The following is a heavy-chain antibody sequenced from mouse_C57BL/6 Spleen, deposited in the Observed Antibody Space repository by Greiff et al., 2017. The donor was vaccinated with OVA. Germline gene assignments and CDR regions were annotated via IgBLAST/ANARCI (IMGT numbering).Heavy chain of an antibody. CDR1: GFNIKDDY. D-gene: IGHD2-1*01. J-gene: IGHJ2*01. Sequence: EVKLMESGAELVRPGASVKLSCTASGFNIKDDYMHWVKQRPEQGLEWIGWIDPENGDTEYASKFQGKATITADTSSNTAYLQLSSLTSEDTAVYYCTLLSEVDYWGQGTTLTVSS. CDR3: TLLSEVDY. V-gene: IGHV14-4*01. CDR2: IDPENGDT.